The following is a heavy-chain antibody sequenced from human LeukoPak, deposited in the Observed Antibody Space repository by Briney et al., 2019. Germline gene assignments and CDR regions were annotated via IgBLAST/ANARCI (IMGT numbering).Heavy chain of an antibody. CDR2: IYYSGST. Sequence: SETLSLTCTVSGGSISSYYWSWIRQPPGKGLEWIGYIYYSGSTNYNPSLKSRVTISVDTSKNQFSLKLSSVTAADTAVYYCASMIDSSGYDYWGQGTLVTVSS. D-gene: IGHD3-22*01. V-gene: IGHV4-59*08. J-gene: IGHJ4*02. CDR3: ASMIDSSGYDY. CDR1: GGSISSYY.